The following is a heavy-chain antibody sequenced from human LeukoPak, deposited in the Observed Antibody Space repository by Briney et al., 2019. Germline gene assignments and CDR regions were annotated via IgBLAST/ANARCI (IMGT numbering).Heavy chain of an antibody. V-gene: IGHV1-69*13. Sequence: SVKVSCKASGGTFSSYAMSWVRQAPGQGLEWMGGIIPIFATTNYAQKFHGRVTISADESTSTAYMELSSLRSEDTAIYYCARAPTRSYDFVWWGQGTLVTVSS. D-gene: IGHD3-3*01. J-gene: IGHJ4*02. CDR3: ARAPTRSYDFVW. CDR1: GGTFSSYA. CDR2: IIPIFATT.